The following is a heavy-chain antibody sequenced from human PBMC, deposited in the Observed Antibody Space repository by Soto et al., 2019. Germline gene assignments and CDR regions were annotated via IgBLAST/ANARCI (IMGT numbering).Heavy chain of an antibody. CDR1: GYTFTSYA. CDR2: INAGNGNT. Sequence: ASVKVSCKASGYTFTSYATHWVRQAPGQRLEWMGWINAGNGNTKYSQKFQGRVTITRDTSASTAYMELSSLRSEDTAVYYCAIPYSGSYYYYGMDVWGQGTTVTVSS. D-gene: IGHD1-26*01. CDR3: AIPYSGSYYYYGMDV. J-gene: IGHJ6*02. V-gene: IGHV1-3*01.